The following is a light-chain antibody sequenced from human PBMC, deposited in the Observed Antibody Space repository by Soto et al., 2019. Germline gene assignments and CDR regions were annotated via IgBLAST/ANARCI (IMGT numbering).Light chain of an antibody. J-gene: IGKJ4*01. CDR1: PNLSRYF. CDR2: GAS. Sequence: GLTQSVGAVSLSPGDRASLSCRASPNLSRYFLAWYQHKPGQAPRLLISGASRRATGIPDRFSGAGSGTDFTLTISRLEPDDFPVYFCHQSTSSVPFGGGTKVDIK. CDR3: HQSTSSVP. V-gene: IGKV3-20*01.